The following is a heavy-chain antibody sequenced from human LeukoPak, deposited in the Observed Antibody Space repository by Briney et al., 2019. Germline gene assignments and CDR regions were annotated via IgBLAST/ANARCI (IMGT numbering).Heavy chain of an antibody. CDR2: IWYDGSNK. D-gene: IGHD3-22*01. Sequence: PGGSLRLSCAASGFTFSSYGMHWVRQAPGKGLEWVAVIWYDGSNKYYADSVKGRFTISRDNSKNTLYLQMNSLRAEDTAVYYCARAIGSGYADYFDYWGQGTLVTVSS. J-gene: IGHJ4*02. CDR3: ARAIGSGYADYFDY. V-gene: IGHV3-33*01. CDR1: GFTFSSYG.